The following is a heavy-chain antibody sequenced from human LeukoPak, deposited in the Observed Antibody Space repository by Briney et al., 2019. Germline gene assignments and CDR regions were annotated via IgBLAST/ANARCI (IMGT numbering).Heavy chain of an antibody. J-gene: IGHJ4*02. V-gene: IGHV4-34*01. Sequence: SETLSLTCAVYGGSFNGYYWSWIRQPPGKGLEWIGEINHSGSTNYNPSLKSRVTISVDTSKNQFSLKLTSVTAADTAVHYCARGPEDIVVVPFDYWGQGTLVTVSS. D-gene: IGHD2-2*01. CDR1: GGSFNGYY. CDR3: ARGPEDIVVVPFDY. CDR2: INHSGST.